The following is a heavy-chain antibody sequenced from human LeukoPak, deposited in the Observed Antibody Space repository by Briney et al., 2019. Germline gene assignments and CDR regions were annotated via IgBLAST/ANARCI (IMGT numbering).Heavy chain of an antibody. J-gene: IGHJ3*02. CDR1: GYTFTSYD. CDR3: VRLAYCGGDCYLPDAFDI. CDR2: ISAYNGNT. Sequence: ASVKVSCKASGYTFTSYDINWVRQATGQGLEWMGWISAYNGNTNYAQKLQGRVTMTTDTSTSTAYMELRSLRSDDTAVYYCVRLAYCGGDCYLPDAFDIWGQGTMVTVSS. D-gene: IGHD2-21*02. V-gene: IGHV1-18*01.